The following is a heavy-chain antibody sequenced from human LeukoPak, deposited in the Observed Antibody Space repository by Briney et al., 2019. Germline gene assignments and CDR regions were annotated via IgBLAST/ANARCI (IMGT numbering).Heavy chain of an antibody. CDR1: GFTFSSYG. CDR3: AGGLPPRTPCYYGSGSYPLSGWFDP. J-gene: IGHJ5*02. D-gene: IGHD3-10*01. V-gene: IGHV3-30*03. CDR2: ISYDGSNK. Sequence: GRSLRLSCAASGFTFSSYGMHWVRQAPGKGLEWVAVISYDGSNKYYADSVKGRFTISRDNSKNTLYLQMNSLRAEDTAVYYCAGGLPPRTPCYYGSGSYPLSGWFDPWGQGTLVTVSS.